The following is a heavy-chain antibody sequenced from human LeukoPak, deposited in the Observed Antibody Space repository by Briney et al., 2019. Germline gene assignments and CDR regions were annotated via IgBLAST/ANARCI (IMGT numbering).Heavy chain of an antibody. J-gene: IGHJ4*02. CDR1: GGTFSSYE. V-gene: IGHV1-69*13. CDR3: ARDLGLVVVITRLDY. CDR2: IIPIFGTA. Sequence: ASVKVSCKASGGTFSSYEISWVRQAPGQGLEWMGGIIPIFGTANYAQKFQGRVTITADESTSTAYMELRSLRSDDTAVYYCARDLGLVVVITRLDYWGQGTLVTVSS. D-gene: IGHD3-22*01.